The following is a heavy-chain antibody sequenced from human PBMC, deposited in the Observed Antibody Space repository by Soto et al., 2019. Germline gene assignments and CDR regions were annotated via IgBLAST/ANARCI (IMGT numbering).Heavy chain of an antibody. CDR3: ASTAHRYYYDSSGYYFQYFDY. CDR1: GGTFSSYA. J-gene: IGHJ4*02. D-gene: IGHD3-22*01. CDR2: IIPIFGTA. Sequence: SVKVSCKASGGTFSSYAISWVRQAPGQGLEWMGGIIPIFGTANYAQKFQGRVTITADESTSTAYMELSSLRSEDTAVYYCASTAHRYYYDSSGYYFQYFDYWGQGTLVTVSS. V-gene: IGHV1-69*13.